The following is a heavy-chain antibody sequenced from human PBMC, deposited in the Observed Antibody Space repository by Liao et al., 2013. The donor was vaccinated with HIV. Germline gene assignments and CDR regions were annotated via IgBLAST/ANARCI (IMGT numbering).Heavy chain of an antibody. CDR3: TRETTAVGNYFAY. CDR2: MYSSDKT. CDR1: GGSMTSGSYY. V-gene: IGHV4-61*02. J-gene: IGHJ4*02. D-gene: IGHD3-10*01. Sequence: QVQLKESGPGLVKPSQTLSLTCNVSGGSMTSGSYYWAWIRQPAGKRLEWIGRVYTSMYSSDKTNYNTSLESRVTISVETSTNQFSLKLTSVTAADTAVYYCTRETTAVGNYFAYWGQGILVTVSS.